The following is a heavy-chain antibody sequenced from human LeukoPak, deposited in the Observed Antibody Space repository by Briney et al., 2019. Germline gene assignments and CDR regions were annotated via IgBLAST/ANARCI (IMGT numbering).Heavy chain of an antibody. CDR3: ARDLGCSGGSCYTPTDAFDI. V-gene: IGHV4-59*01. J-gene: IGHJ3*02. CDR1: GGSISSYY. CDR2: IYYSGST. D-gene: IGHD2-15*01. Sequence: SETLSLTCTVSGGSISSYYWSWIRQPPGKGLEWIGYIYYSGSTNYNPPLKSRVTISVDTSKNQFSLKLSSVTAADTAVYYCARDLGCSGGSCYTPTDAFDIWGQGTMVTVSS.